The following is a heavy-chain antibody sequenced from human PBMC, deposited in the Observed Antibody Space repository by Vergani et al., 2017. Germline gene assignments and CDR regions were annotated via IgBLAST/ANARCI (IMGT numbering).Heavy chain of an antibody. CDR3: AKDIGDYDFWSGYHFDY. J-gene: IGHJ4*02. D-gene: IGHD3-3*01. Sequence: EVQLVESGGGVVQPGGSLRLSCAASGFTFDDYAMHWVRQAPGKGLEWVSLLSGDGGSTYYADSVKGRFTISRDNSKNSLYLQMNSLRTEDTALSYCAKDIGDYDFWSGYHFDYWGQGTLVTVTS. CDR2: LSGDGGST. CDR1: GFTFDDYA. V-gene: IGHV3-43*02.